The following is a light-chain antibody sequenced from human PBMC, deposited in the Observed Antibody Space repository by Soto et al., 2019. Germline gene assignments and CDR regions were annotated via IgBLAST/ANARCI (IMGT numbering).Light chain of an antibody. CDR3: QSYDSSLSSYV. J-gene: IGLJ1*01. V-gene: IGLV1-40*01. Sequence: QSVLTQPPSVSGAPGQRVSISCTGSTSNIGAGYHVHWYQQFPGTAPKLLMYDNTNRPSGVPDRFSGSKPGTSASLAITGLQAEDEADYYCQSYDSSLSSYVFGTGTKVT. CDR2: DNT. CDR1: TSNIGAGYH.